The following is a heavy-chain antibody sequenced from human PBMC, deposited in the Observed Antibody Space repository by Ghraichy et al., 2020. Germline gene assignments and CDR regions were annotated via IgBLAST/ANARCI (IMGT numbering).Heavy chain of an antibody. Sequence: GESLNISCAASGFTFSSYWMSWVRQAPGKGLEWVANIKQDGSEKYYVDSVKGRFTISRDNAKNSLYLQMNSLRAEDTAVYYCARAAAGITGAFDIWGQGTMVTVSS. CDR1: GFTFSSYW. V-gene: IGHV3-7*03. CDR2: IKQDGSEK. J-gene: IGHJ3*02. CDR3: ARAAAGITGAFDI. D-gene: IGHD6-13*01.